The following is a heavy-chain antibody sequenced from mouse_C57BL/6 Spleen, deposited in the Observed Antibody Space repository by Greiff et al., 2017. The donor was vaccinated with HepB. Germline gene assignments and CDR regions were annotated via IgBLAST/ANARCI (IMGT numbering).Heavy chain of an antibody. Sequence: EVKLQQSGAELVRPGASVKLSCTASGFNIKDYYMHWVKQRPEQGLEWIGRIDPEDGDTEYAPKFQGKATMTADTSSNTAYLQLSSLTSEDTAVYYCTTYLLGPGRKNYWGQGTTLTVSS. V-gene: IGHV14-1*01. D-gene: IGHD4-1*01. CDR1: GFNIKDYY. J-gene: IGHJ2*01. CDR3: TTYLLGPGRKNY. CDR2: IDPEDGDT.